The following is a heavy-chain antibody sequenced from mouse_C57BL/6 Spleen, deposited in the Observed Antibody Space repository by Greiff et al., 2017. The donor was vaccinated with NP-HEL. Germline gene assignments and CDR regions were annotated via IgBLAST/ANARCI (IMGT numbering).Heavy chain of an antibody. D-gene: IGHD2-10*02. CDR3: ARPSYWYFDV. Sequence: EVKLMESGGGLVKPGGSLKLSCAASGFTFSDYGMHWVRQAPEKGLEWVAYISSGSSTIYYADTVKGRFTISRDNAKNTLFLQMTSLRSEDTAMYYCARPSYWYFDVWGTGTTVTVSS. CDR2: ISSGSSTI. J-gene: IGHJ1*03. CDR1: GFTFSDYG. V-gene: IGHV5-17*01.